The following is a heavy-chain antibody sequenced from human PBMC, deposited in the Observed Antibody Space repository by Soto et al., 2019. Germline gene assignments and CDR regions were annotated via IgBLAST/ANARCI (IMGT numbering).Heavy chain of an antibody. CDR2: IKQDGSEK. Sequence: PGGSLRLSCAASGFTFSSYWMSWVRQAPGKGLEWVANIKQDGSEKYYVDSVKGRFTISRDNAKNSLYLQMNSLRAEDTAVYYCARGNYDILTGYQRPLPVYYFDYWGQGTLVTVSS. D-gene: IGHD3-9*01. CDR1: GFTFSSYW. V-gene: IGHV3-7*01. J-gene: IGHJ4*02. CDR3: ARGNYDILTGYQRPLPVYYFDY.